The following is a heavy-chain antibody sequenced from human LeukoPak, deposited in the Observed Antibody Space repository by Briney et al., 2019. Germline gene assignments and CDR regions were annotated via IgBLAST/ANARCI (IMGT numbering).Heavy chain of an antibody. Sequence: TGGSLRLSCAASGFTFDDYAMHWVRQAPGKGLEWVSLTSGDGGSTYYADSVKGRFTISRDNSKNSLYLQMNSLRTEDTALYYCAKDGSGSYYNVLFDYWGQGTLVTVSS. D-gene: IGHD3-10*01. CDR2: TSGDGGST. CDR3: AKDGSGSYYNVLFDY. CDR1: GFTFDDYA. J-gene: IGHJ4*02. V-gene: IGHV3-43*02.